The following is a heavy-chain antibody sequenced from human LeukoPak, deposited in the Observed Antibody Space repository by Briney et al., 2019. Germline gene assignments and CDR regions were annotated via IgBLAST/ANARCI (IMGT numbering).Heavy chain of an antibody. Sequence: GGSLRLSCTASGFTFSSYSMNWVRQAPGKGLEWVSYISSSSTIYYADSVKGRFTISRDNAKNSLYLQVNSLRAEDTAVYYCARSYCSGGSCYPLPGYWGQGTLVTVSS. CDR3: ARSYCSGGSCYPLPGY. CDR2: ISSSSTI. D-gene: IGHD2-15*01. J-gene: IGHJ4*02. CDR1: GFTFSSYS. V-gene: IGHV3-48*01.